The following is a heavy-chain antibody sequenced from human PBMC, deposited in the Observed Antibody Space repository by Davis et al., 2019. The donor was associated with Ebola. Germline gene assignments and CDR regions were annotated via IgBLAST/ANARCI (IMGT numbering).Heavy chain of an antibody. D-gene: IGHD3-22*01. CDR3: ARGGITMMIVPRDYYYGLDV. CDR2: INPNSGGT. V-gene: IGHV1-2*06. CDR1: GYTFTNYG. J-gene: IGHJ6*02. Sequence: ASVKVSCKASGYTFTNYGITWVRQAPGQGLEWMGRINPNSGGTNYAQKFQGRVTMTRDTSISTAYMELSRLRSDDTAVYFCARGGITMMIVPRDYYYGLDVWGQGTTVTVSS.